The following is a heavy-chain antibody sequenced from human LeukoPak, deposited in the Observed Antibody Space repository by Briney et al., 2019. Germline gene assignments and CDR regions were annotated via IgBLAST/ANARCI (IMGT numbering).Heavy chain of an antibody. J-gene: IGHJ6*04. CDR2: LIWDGGST. V-gene: IGHV3-43D*04. CDR1: GFTFDDYA. Sequence: PGGSLRLSCAASGFTFDDYAMHCVRHAPGGGREWVSLLIWDGGSTYYADSVKGRFTISRDNSRHTLYLQMNSLGAEDTALYYCAKDKEYSGFGPIRSGYYYGMDVWRKGTTVSVPS. D-gene: IGHD5-12*01. CDR3: AKDKEYSGFGPIRSGYYYGMDV.